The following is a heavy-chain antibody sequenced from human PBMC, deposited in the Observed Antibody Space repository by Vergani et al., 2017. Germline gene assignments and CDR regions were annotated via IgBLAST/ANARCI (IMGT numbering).Heavy chain of an antibody. CDR3: ARDRQGSSSEVDY. J-gene: IGHJ4*02. CDR2: IWYDGSNQ. Sequence: QVQLVESGGGVVQPGRSLRLSCAASGFTFSSYGMHWVRQAPGKGLEWVAVIWYDGSNQYYADSVKGRFTISRDNSKNTLYLQMNSRRAEDTAVYYCARDRQGSSSEVDYWGQGTLGTVA. V-gene: IGHV3-33*01. CDR1: GFTFSSYG. D-gene: IGHD6-6*01.